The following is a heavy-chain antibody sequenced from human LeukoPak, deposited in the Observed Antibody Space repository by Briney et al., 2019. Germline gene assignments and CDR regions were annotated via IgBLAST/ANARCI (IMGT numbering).Heavy chain of an antibody. J-gene: IGHJ4*02. V-gene: IGHV3-74*01. CDR3: ARDHDAVGTTIDH. Sequence: GSLRLSCAASGFTFSSYWKHWVRQAPGEGLVWVSRIKSDGSVTWYADSVKGRFTISRDNAKNMLYQQMNSLRDEDTAVYFCARDHDAVGTTIDHWGQGNLVTVSS. CDR2: IKSDGSVT. CDR1: GFTFSSYW. D-gene: IGHD1-14*01.